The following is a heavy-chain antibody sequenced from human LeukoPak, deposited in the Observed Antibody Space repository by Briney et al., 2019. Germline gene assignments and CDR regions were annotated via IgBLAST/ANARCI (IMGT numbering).Heavy chain of an antibody. V-gene: IGHV3-66*01. CDR2: IYSGGST. J-gene: IGHJ3*02. CDR1: GFTVSSNY. Sequence: PGGSLRLSCAASGFTVSSNYMSWVRQAPGKGLEWVSVIYSGGSTYYADSVKGRFTISRDNSKNTLYLQMNSLRAEDKAVYYCARDAYCGGDCDQDAFDIWGQGTMVTVSS. D-gene: IGHD2-21*02. CDR3: ARDAYCGGDCDQDAFDI.